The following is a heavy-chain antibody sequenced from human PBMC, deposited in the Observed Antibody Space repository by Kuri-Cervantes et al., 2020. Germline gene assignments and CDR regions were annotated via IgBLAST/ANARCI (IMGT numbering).Heavy chain of an antibody. CDR2: INPNSGGT. Sequence: ASVKVSCKASGYTFTGYYMHWVRQAPGQGLEWMGWINPNSGGTNYAQKFQGRVTMTRDASISTAYMELSRLRSDDTAVYYCARALNSGSYSAFAFDIWGQGTMATVSS. CDR3: ARALNSGSYSAFAFDI. V-gene: IGHV1-2*02. CDR1: GYTFTGYY. D-gene: IGHD1-26*01. J-gene: IGHJ3*02.